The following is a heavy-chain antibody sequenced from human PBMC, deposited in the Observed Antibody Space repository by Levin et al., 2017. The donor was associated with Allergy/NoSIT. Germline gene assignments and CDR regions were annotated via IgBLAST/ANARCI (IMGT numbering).Heavy chain of an antibody. V-gene: IGHV3-7*01. J-gene: IGHJ4*02. CDR1: GFTFSSHW. D-gene: IGHD2-15*01. CDR3: ARDGVDAGVYFDY. CDR2: INQGGSEK. Sequence: ASVKVSCAASGFTFSSHWMSWVRQAPGKGLEWVANINQGGSEKYYVDSVKGRFTTSRDNAKNSLYLQMNSLRAEDTAVYYCARDGVDAGVYFDYWGQGTLVTVSS.